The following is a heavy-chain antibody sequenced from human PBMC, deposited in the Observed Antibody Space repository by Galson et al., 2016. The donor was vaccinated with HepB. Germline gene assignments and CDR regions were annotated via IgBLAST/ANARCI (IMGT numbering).Heavy chain of an antibody. Sequence: SLRLSCAASGFNFNVAWMSWVRQTPGKGLEWVGFIRSNTYGGASEYAAAVKGRFTISRDDSKSIAYLQMNSLKTEDTGVYYCSRAEAGRKEFDYWGQGSLVTVSS. CDR2: IRSNTYGGAS. CDR3: SRAEAGRKEFDY. CDR1: GFNFNVAW. V-gene: IGHV3-49*04. J-gene: IGHJ4*02.